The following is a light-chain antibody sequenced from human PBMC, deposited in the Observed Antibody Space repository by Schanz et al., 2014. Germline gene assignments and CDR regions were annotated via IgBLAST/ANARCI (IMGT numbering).Light chain of an antibody. V-gene: IGLV1-47*01. CDR2: RNN. J-gene: IGLJ2*01. CDR1: SSNIGSNY. CDR3: CSYAGSNNLV. Sequence: QSVLTQPPSASGTPGQRVTISCSGSSSNIGSNYVYWYQQLPGTAPKLLIYRNNQRPSGVPDRFSGSKSGNTASLTVSGLQAEDEGDFYCCSYAGSNNLVFGGGTKLTVL.